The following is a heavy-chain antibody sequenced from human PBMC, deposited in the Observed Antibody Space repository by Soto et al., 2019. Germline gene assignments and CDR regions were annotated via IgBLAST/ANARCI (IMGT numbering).Heavy chain of an antibody. CDR3: ARDRSPTYYYDSSGYYYGGYYFDY. Sequence: SVKVSCKASGGTFSSYAISWVRQAPGQGLEWMGGIIPIFGTANYAQKFQGRVTITADESTSTAYMELSSLRSEDTAVYYCARDRSPTYYYDSSGYYYGGYYFDYWGQGTLVTSPQ. D-gene: IGHD3-22*01. V-gene: IGHV1-69*13. J-gene: IGHJ4*02. CDR1: GGTFSSYA. CDR2: IIPIFGTA.